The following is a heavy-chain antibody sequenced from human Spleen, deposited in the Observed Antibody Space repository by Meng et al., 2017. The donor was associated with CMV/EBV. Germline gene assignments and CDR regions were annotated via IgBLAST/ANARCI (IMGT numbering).Heavy chain of an antibody. CDR3: ARGVAESLGWEMGY. J-gene: IGHJ4*02. V-gene: IGHV3-74*03. CDR2: IDSDGRDI. D-gene: IGHD1-26*01. Sequence: VLSVESGGGLVKPGGSLRLSCAVSGFTLRRYWMHWVRQAPGKGLEWVSRIDSDGRDITYADSVRGRFTISRDDAKNTLYLQMNSLRVEDTAVYYCARGVAESLGWEMGYWGQGTLVTVSS. CDR1: GFTLRRYW.